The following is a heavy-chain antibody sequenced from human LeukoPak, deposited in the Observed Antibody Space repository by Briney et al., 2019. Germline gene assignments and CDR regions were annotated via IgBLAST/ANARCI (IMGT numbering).Heavy chain of an antibody. CDR2: ISTSSIYI. CDR3: ARCWGSGSYLFDAFDI. D-gene: IGHD1-26*01. J-gene: IGHJ3*02. Sequence: GGSLRLSCAASGFTFSTYSMNWVRQAPGKGLEWVSSISTSSIYIYYADSVRGRFTISRDNAKNSLYLQMNSLRAEDTAVYYCARCWGSGSYLFDAFDIWGQGTMVTVSS. V-gene: IGHV3-21*01. CDR1: GFTFSTYS.